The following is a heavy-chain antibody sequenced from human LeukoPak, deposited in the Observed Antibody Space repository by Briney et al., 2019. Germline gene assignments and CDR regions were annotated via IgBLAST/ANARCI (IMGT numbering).Heavy chain of an antibody. CDR3: AREADTAMYSWFDP. CDR2: IIPIFGTA. CDR1: GGTFSSYA. Sequence: ASVKVSXKASGGTFSSYAISWVRQAPGQGLEWMGGIIPIFGTANYAQRFQGRVTITTDESTSTAYMELSSLRSEDTAVYYCAREADTAMYSWFDPWGQGTLVTVSS. J-gene: IGHJ5*02. D-gene: IGHD5-18*01. V-gene: IGHV1-69*05.